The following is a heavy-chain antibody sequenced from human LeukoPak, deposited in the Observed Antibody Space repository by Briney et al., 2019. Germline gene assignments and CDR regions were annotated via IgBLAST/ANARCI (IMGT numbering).Heavy chain of an antibody. Sequence: ASVKVSCKASGYTFTTHDINWVRQATGQGLEWLGWMSPNSGDTGYAQKFQGRVTMTSDSSISTAYMELRSLRSDDTAVYYCASGGRYAAYFDYWGQGTLVTVSS. CDR3: ASGGRYAAYFDY. D-gene: IGHD2-8*01. J-gene: IGHJ4*02. CDR1: GYTFTTHD. CDR2: MSPNSGDT. V-gene: IGHV1-8*01.